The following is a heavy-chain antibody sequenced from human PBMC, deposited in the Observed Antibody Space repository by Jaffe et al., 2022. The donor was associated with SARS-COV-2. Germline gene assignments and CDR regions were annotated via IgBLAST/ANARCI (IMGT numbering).Heavy chain of an antibody. J-gene: IGHJ4*02. D-gene: IGHD6-13*01. CDR2: ISSNGGST. Sequence: EVQLVESGGGLVQPGGSLRLSCSASGFTFSSYAMHWVRQAPGKGLEYVSAISSNGGSTYYADSVKGRFTISRDNSKNTLYLQMSSLRAEDTAVYYCVKELYSSSWYVSGNLDYWGQGTLVTVSS. CDR1: GFTFSSYA. V-gene: IGHV3-64D*09. CDR3: VKELYSSSWYVSGNLDY.